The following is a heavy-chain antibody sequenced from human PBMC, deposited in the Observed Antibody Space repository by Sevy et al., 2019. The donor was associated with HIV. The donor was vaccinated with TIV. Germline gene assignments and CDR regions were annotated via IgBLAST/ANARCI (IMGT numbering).Heavy chain of an antibody. D-gene: IGHD1-7*01. J-gene: IGHJ4*02. CDR3: ARAVNWNYPYFDY. CDR2: IKHDGSEK. V-gene: IGHV3-7*01. CDR1: GFTFSSYW. Sequence: GGSLRLSCAASGFTFSSYWMSWVRQAPGKGLEWVANIKHDGSEKYYVDSVKGRFTISRDNAKNSLYLQMNSLRAEDTAVYYCARAVNWNYPYFDYWGQGTLVTVSS.